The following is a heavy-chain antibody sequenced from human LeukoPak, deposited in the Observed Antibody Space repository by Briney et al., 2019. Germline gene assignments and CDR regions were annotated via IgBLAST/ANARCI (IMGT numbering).Heavy chain of an antibody. D-gene: IGHD4-11*01. J-gene: IGHJ4*02. CDR2: IYYSGST. CDR3: ARVVEATVTFFDY. CDR1: GGSISSGDYY. V-gene: IGHV4-30-4*01. Sequence: TLYLTCTVSGGSISSGDYYWIWIRQPPGKGLEWIGYIYYSGSTYYNPSLKSRVTISVDTSKNQFSLKLSSVTAADTAVYYCARVVEATVTFFDYWGQGTLVTVSS.